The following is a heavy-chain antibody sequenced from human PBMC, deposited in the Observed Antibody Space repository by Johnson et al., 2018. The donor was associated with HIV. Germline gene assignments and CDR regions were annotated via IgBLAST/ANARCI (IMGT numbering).Heavy chain of an antibody. CDR2: ISDDGNNI. V-gene: IGHV3-30*19. D-gene: IGHD1-26*01. Sequence: QVQLVESGGGVVQPGRSLRLSCAASGFTFSTYGMHWVRQAPGKGLEWVSVISDDGNNIYYADSVKGRFTISRDNSKNTLYLQMNSLRAEDTAVYYCAKEGGELLLDAFDIWGQGTMVTVSS. J-gene: IGHJ3*02. CDR1: GFTFSTYG. CDR3: AKEGGELLLDAFDI.